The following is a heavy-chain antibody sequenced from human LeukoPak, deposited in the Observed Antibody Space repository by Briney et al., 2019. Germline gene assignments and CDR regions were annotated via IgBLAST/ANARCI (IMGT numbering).Heavy chain of an antibody. CDR1: GFTLTGYY. J-gene: IGHJ4*02. CDR3: ARFASSVYSDC. Sequence: ASVKVSCMASGFTLTGYYIHWVRQAPGQGLEWMGWINPDSGGTNYAQIFQGRVTMTRDTSISTAYMELNRLRSDDTAVYYCARFASSVYSDCWVEGTLVTVSS. V-gene: IGHV1-2*02. CDR2: INPDSGGT.